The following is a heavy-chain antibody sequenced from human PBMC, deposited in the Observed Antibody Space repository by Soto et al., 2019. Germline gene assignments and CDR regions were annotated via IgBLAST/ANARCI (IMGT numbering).Heavy chain of an antibody. J-gene: IGHJ4*02. CDR2: IYWDDDK. D-gene: IGHD3-22*01. Sequence: QITLKESGPTLVKPTQTLTLTCTFSGFSLSTSGVGVGWIRRPPGKAMEWLALIYWDDDKRYSPSLKSRLNITKDPSKNQVVLTMSNIDPVDTATYYSAHLDQFYYYDSRGNGGSDFYYWGQGTLVTVSS. CDR3: AHLDQFYYYDSRGNGGSDFYY. V-gene: IGHV2-5*02. CDR1: GFSLSTSGVG.